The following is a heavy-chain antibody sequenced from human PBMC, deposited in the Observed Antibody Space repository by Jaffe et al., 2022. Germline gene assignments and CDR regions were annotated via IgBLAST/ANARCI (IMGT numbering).Heavy chain of an antibody. J-gene: IGHJ4*02. CDR2: VNPSDGAT. Sequence: QVQVVQSGAEVKKPGASVKVSCKASGDTFTRPLFHWVRQAPGQGLEWMGVVNPSDGATNYAQKFQGRVTMTRDTSTTTVYMELSSLRSEDTAVYFCTREYRTASYYFDSWGQGTPVTVSS. CDR3: TREYRTASYYFDS. D-gene: IGHD5-12*01. CDR1: GDTFTRPL. V-gene: IGHV1-46*03.